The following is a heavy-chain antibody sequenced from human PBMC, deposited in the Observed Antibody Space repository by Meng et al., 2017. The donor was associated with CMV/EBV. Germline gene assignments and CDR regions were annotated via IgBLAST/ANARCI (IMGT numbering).Heavy chain of an antibody. CDR2: ISSSSSTI. CDR3: ARGYCSSTSCAHDY. D-gene: IGHD2-2*01. V-gene: IGHV3-48*04. Sequence: GGSLRLSCAASGFTFSSYWMHWVRQAPGKGLEWVSFISSSSSTIYYADSVKGRFTISRDNAKNSLYLQMNSLRAEDTAVYYCARGYCSSTSCAHDYWGQGTLVTVSS. CDR1: GFTFSSYW. J-gene: IGHJ4*02.